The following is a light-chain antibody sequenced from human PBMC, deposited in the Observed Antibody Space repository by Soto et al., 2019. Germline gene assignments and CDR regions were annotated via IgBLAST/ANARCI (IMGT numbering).Light chain of an antibody. J-gene: IGLJ2*01. V-gene: IGLV2-23*01. CDR3: CSYAGRSTLV. CDR1: SSDVGSYNP. CDR2: EGN. Sequence: QSALTQPASVSGSPGQSITISCTGTSSDVGSYNPVSWYQQHPGKAPKLMIYEGNKRPSGVSNRFSGSKSGNTASLTISGLQAEDEADYYCCSYAGRSTLVFGGGTKVTVL.